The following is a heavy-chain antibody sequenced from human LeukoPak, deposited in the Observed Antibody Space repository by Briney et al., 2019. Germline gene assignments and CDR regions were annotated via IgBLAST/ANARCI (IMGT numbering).Heavy chain of an antibody. D-gene: IGHD6-19*01. CDR2: IYYSGST. J-gene: IGHJ4*02. CDR1: GGTISGYY. V-gene: IGHV4-59*08. Sequence: KPSETLSLTCTVSGGTISGYYWSWIRQPPGKGLEWIGYIYYSGSTNYNPSLKSRVTISVDTSKNQFSLKLSSVTAADTAVYYCARYSSGWYYFDYWGQGTLVTVSS. CDR3: ARYSSGWYYFDY.